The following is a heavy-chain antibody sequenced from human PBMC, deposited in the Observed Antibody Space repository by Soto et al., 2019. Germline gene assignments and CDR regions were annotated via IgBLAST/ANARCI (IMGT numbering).Heavy chain of an antibody. D-gene: IGHD3-16*01. J-gene: IGHJ6*02. V-gene: IGHV3-21*01. CDR3: ARDADGNDYAAPWAFSFYYYYGMDV. Sequence: EVQLVESGGGLVKPGGSLRLSCAASGFTFSSYSMNWVRQAPGKGLEWVSSISSSSSYIYYADSVKGRFTISRDNAKNSLYLQMNSLRAEDTAVYYCARDADGNDYAAPWAFSFYYYYGMDVWGQGTTVTVSS. CDR2: ISSSSSYI. CDR1: GFTFSSYS.